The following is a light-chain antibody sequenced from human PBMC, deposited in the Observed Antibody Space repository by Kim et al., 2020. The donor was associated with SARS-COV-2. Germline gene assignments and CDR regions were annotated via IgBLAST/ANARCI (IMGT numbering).Light chain of an antibody. V-gene: IGKV1-5*01. CDR3: QHYNSYSQT. CDR2: DAS. J-gene: IGKJ1*01. CDR1: QSISRW. Sequence: DIQMTQSPSTLSASVGDRVTITCRASQSISRWVAWFQQKPGKAPRLLIYDASSLESGVPSRFSGSGYGTEFTLTISSLQPDDFATYYCQHYNSYSQTFGQGTKVDIK.